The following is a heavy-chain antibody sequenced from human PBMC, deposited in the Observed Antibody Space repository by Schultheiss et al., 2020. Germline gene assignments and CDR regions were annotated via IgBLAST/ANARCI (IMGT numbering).Heavy chain of an antibody. Sequence: GGSLRLSCAASGFTFSSYAMSWVRQAPGKGLEWVSAISGSGGSTYYADSVKGRFTISRDNSKNTLYLQMNSLRAEDTAVYYCARGLSSSWEGGYFDYWGQGTLVTVSS. V-gene: IGHV3-23*01. D-gene: IGHD6-13*01. J-gene: IGHJ4*02. CDR2: ISGSGGST. CDR1: GFTFSSYA. CDR3: ARGLSSSWEGGYFDY.